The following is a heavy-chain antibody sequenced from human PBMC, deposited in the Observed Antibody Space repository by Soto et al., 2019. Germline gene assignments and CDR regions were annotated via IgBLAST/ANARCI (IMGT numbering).Heavy chain of an antibody. CDR3: VRDRTGVSGPVARHLVGYYYSMDF. V-gene: IGHV3-9*01. CDR2: INWISDFV. Sequence: EVQVVESGGGLVQPGRSLRLSCVGSGFTFDDHAMHWVRQAPGKGLEWVSGINWISDFVGYADSVKGRFTISRDNAKKFVYPSMNTLRAADTALYFCVRDRTGVSGPVARHLVGYYYSMDFRGQGTTVTVSS. J-gene: IGHJ6*02. CDR1: GFTFDDHA. D-gene: IGHD6-19*01.